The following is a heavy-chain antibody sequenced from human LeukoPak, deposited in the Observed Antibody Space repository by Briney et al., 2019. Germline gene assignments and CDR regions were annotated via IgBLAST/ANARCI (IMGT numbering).Heavy chain of an antibody. Sequence: GGSLRLSCAASGVTFSSYAMSWVRQAPGKGLEWVSPISVSGGSTYYADSVKGRFTISRDNSKNTLYLQMNSLRAEDTAVYYCAKPSTITPPHYFDYWGQGTLVTVSS. V-gene: IGHV3-23*01. J-gene: IGHJ4*02. CDR2: ISVSGGST. CDR3: AKPSTITPPHYFDY. CDR1: GVTFSSYA. D-gene: IGHD1-14*01.